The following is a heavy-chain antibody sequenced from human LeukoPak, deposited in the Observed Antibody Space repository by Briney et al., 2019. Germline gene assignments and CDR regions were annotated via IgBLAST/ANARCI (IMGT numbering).Heavy chain of an antibody. CDR2: LNPNSGGT. D-gene: IGHD1-26*01. V-gene: IGHV1-2*02. J-gene: IGHJ4*02. CDR1: GYTFTAFY. CDR3: ARVGAAYQDSNY. Sequence: GASVKVSCKTSGYTFTAFYIHWVRQAPGQGLEGMGWLNPNSGGTNYAQKFQGRVTMTRDTSISTAYMELSRLRSDDTAVYFCARVGAAYQDSNYWGQGTLVTVSS.